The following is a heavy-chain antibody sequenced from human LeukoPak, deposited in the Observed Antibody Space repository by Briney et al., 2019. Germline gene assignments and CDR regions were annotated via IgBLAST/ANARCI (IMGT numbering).Heavy chain of an antibody. J-gene: IGHJ4*02. CDR2: IIPIFGTA. CDR3: ARLWDYSSGYNDY. CDR1: GGTFSSYA. V-gene: IGHV1-69*05. D-gene: IGHD3-22*01. Sequence: SVKVSCKASGGTFSSYAISWVRQAPGQGLEWMGGIIPIFGTANYAQKFQGRVTITTDESMSTAYMELSSLRSEDTAVYYCARLWDYSSGYNDYWGQGTLVTDSS.